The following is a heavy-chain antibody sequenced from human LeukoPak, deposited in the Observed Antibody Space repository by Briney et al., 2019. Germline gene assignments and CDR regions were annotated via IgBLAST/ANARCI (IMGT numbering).Heavy chain of an antibody. D-gene: IGHD7-27*01. Sequence: SETLSLTCIVSGDSIKSHYWRWIRQPPGKGLEWIGYLYYSARTNYNPSLQSRVTFSVDTSKNQFSLNLRSVTAADTAVYYCARTSVGTNCFDPWGQGTLVTVSS. CDR2: LYYSART. CDR3: ARTSVGTNCFDP. J-gene: IGHJ5*02. CDR1: GDSIKSHY. V-gene: IGHV4-59*11.